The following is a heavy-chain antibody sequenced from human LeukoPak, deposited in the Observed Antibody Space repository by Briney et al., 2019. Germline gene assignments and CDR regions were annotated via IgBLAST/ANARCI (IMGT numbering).Heavy chain of an antibody. CDR3: ARRGYYMDV. J-gene: IGHJ6*03. Sequence: SETLSLTCTVSGGSISSYYWSWIRQPPGKGLEWIGYIHYSGSTNYNPSLKSRVTISVDTSKNQFSLKLSSVTAADTAVYYCARRGYYMDVWGKGITVTVSS. CDR1: GGSISSYY. CDR2: IHYSGST. V-gene: IGHV4-59*01.